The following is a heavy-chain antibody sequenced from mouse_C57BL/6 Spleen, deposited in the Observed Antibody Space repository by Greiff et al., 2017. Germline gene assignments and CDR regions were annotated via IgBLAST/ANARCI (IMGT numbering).Heavy chain of an antibody. CDR2: IDPETGGT. Sequence: VQLQESGAELVRPGASVTLSCKASGYTFTDYEMHWVKQTPVHGLEWIGAIDPETGGTAYNQKFQGKAILTADKSSSTAYMELRSLTSEDSSVYYCTPYGYIAMDYWGQGTSVTVSS. CDR3: TPYGYIAMDY. CDR1: GYTFTDYE. V-gene: IGHV1-15*01. D-gene: IGHD2-2*01. J-gene: IGHJ4*01.